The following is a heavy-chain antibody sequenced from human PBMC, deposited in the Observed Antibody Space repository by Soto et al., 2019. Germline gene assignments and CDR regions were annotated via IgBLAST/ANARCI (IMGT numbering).Heavy chain of an antibody. CDR2: IYPGDSDT. Sequence: PGESLKISCKGSGYSFTSYWIGWVRQMPGKGLEWMGIIYPGDSDTRYSPSFQGQVTITRDMSTSTAYMELSSLRSEDTAVYYCAAAHKGYYYGMDVWGQGTTVTVSS. J-gene: IGHJ6*02. D-gene: IGHD6-13*01. V-gene: IGHV5-51*01. CDR1: GYSFTSYW. CDR3: AAAHKGYYYGMDV.